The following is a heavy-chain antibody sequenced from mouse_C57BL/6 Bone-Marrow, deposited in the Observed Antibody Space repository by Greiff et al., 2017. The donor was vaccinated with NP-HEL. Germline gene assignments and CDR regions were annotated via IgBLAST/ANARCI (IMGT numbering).Heavy chain of an antibody. CDR3: AISRWLLQFVY. J-gene: IGHJ3*01. D-gene: IGHD2-3*01. V-gene: IGHV1-69*01. Sequence: QVQLQQPGAELVMPGASVKLSCKASGYTFTSYWMHWVKQRPGQGLEWIGEIDPSDSYTNYNQKFKGKSTLTVDKSSSTAYMQLSSLTSEDSAVYYCAISRWLLQFVYWGQGTLVTVSA. CDR2: IDPSDSYT. CDR1: GYTFTSYW.